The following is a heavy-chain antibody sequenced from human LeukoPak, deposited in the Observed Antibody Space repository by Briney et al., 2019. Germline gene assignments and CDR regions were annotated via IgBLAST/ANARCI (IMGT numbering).Heavy chain of an antibody. D-gene: IGHD3-3*01. Sequence: QPGNSLRLSCAGSGFTFRSYAMSWVRQSPVKGLEWVSAISDSGDGTYYADSVKARFTISRDNSKNRVYLEMSSLRVEDTAVYYCVREVSAWPKNWFDPWGQGTLVTVSS. CDR1: GFTFRSYA. CDR2: ISDSGDGT. J-gene: IGHJ5*02. V-gene: IGHV3-23*01. CDR3: VREVSAWPKNWFDP.